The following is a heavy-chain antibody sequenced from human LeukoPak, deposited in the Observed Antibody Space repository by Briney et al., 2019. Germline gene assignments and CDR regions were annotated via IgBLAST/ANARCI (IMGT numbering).Heavy chain of an antibody. CDR2: INHSGST. J-gene: IGHJ4*02. CDR3: ASPRYDSSGYYYHY. Sequence: PSETLSLTCAVYGGSFSGYYWSWIRQPPGKGLEWIGEINHSGSTNYNPSLKSRVTISVDTSKNQFPLKLSSVTAADTAVYYCASPRYDSSGYYYHYWGQGTLVTVSS. CDR1: GGSFSGYY. V-gene: IGHV4-34*01. D-gene: IGHD3-22*01.